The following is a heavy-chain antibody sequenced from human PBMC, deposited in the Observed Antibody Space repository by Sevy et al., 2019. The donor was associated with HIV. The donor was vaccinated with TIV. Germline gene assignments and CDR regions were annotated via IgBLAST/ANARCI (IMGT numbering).Heavy chain of an antibody. V-gene: IGHV3-23*01. CDR2: ISGSGGST. J-gene: IGHJ4*02. CDR3: AKASVVVVAATHDY. CDR1: GFTFSSYA. Sequence: GGSLRLSCAASGFTFSSYAMSWVRQAPGKGLEWVSAISGSGGSTYYADSVKGRFTISSDNSKNTLYLQMNSLRAEDTAVYYCAKASVVVVAATHDYWGQGTLVTVSS. D-gene: IGHD2-15*01.